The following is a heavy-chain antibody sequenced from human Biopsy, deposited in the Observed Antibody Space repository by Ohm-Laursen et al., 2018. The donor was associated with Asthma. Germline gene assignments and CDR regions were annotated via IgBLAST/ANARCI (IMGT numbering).Heavy chain of an antibody. CDR3: VRGSSSWHHGPFHYYYGLDV. J-gene: IGHJ6*02. CDR2: IYYSGTT. D-gene: IGHD6-13*01. Sequence: GTLSLTCSLSSGSGGYMRSGNYYWGWIRQPPGKGLEWTGSIYYSGTTYYNPSLESRVTVSADTSKNQFSRKLTSVTAADTAVYYCVRGSSSWHHGPFHYYYGLDVWGQGTTATVSS. V-gene: IGHV4-39*01. CDR1: SGSGGYMRSGNYY.